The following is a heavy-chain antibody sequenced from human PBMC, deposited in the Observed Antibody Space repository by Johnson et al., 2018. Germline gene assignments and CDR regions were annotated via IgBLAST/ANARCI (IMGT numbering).Heavy chain of an antibody. D-gene: IGHD1-26*01. CDR3: VKGSTFAAISGVYFQH. CDR2: ISWNSGKI. J-gene: IGHJ1*01. Sequence: VQLVQSGGGLVQPGRSLRLSCAASGFTFDDYAMHWVRHAPGKGLEWVSDISWNSGKIAYADTVKGRFTISRDNAKKSLYLQMNSLRPEDTAVYYCVKGSTFAAISGVYFQHWGQGTLVTVYS. V-gene: IGHV3-9*01. CDR1: GFTFDDYA.